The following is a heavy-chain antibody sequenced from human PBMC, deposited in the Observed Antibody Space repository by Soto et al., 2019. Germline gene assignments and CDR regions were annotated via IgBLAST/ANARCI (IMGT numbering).Heavy chain of an antibody. V-gene: IGHV1-18*01. CDR2: ISTYNGKT. J-gene: IGHJ4*02. D-gene: IGHD2-15*01. Sequence: QIQLVQSGAEVKKPGASVKVSCEASGYTFSNYGINWVRQAPGQGLEWMGWISTYNGKTNYVQNLQGRVTMTTDTSTSTAYMERRSRRSDDTAVYYCVRVRVPYSGGPGDYWGQGTLVTVSS. CDR3: VRVRVPYSGGPGDY. CDR1: GYTFSNYG.